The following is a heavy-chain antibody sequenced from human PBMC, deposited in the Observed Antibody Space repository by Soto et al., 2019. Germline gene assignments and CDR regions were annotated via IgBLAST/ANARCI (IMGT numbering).Heavy chain of an antibody. CDR2: MNPNSGNT. J-gene: IGHJ6*03. CDR3: ARGVGVATIWAYYYYYYMDV. D-gene: IGHD5-12*01. Sequence: ASVKVSCKASGYTFTSYDINWVRQATGQGLEWMGWMNPNSGNTGYAQKFQGRVTMTRNTSISTAYMELSSLRSEDTAVYYCARGVGVATIWAYYYYYYMDVWGKGTTVTVSS. CDR1: GYTFTSYD. V-gene: IGHV1-8*01.